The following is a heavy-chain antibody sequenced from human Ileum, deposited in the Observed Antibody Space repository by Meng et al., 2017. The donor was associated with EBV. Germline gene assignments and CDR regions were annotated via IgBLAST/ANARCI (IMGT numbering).Heavy chain of an antibody. CDR2: IYYSGTT. V-gene: IGHV4-28*01. CDR3: ARNSESGSYIDY. D-gene: IGHD1-26*01. J-gene: IGHJ4*02. CDR1: GYSIRTTNW. Sequence: QGQLQASGPGLVKPSETLSLTCAVSGYSIRTTNWWGWIRQPPGKGLEWIGHIYYSGTTYNNPSLKSRVTMSIDPSKNQFSLKLSSVTAVDTAVYYCARNSESGSYIDYWGLGTLVTVSS.